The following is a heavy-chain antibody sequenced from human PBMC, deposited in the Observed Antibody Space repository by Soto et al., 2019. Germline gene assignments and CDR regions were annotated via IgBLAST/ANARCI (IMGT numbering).Heavy chain of an antibody. J-gene: IGHJ6*02. CDR3: ATPGEQKAYYYYGMDV. Sequence: QVQLVQSGAEVKKPGSSVKVSCKASGGTFSSYAISWVRQAPGQGLEWMGGIIPIFGTANYAQKFQGRVTITADKSTSTAYMELSSLRSEDTAVYYCATPGEQKAYYYYGMDVWGQGTTVTVSS. CDR2: IIPIFGTA. V-gene: IGHV1-69*06. CDR1: GGTFSSYA. D-gene: IGHD1-26*01.